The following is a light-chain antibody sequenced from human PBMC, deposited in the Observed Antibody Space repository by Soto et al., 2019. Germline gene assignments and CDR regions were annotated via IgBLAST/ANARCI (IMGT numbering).Light chain of an antibody. V-gene: IGLV2-14*03. Sequence: QSALTQPASVSGSPGQSITISCTGTSSDVGGYNYVSWYQQHPGKAPKLMIYDVSNRPSGVSNRFSGSKSVNTASLTISGLQAEDEADYYCSSYTSSSTPHVVFGGGTKLTVL. CDR3: SSYTSSSTPHVV. J-gene: IGLJ2*01. CDR2: DVS. CDR1: SSDVGGYNY.